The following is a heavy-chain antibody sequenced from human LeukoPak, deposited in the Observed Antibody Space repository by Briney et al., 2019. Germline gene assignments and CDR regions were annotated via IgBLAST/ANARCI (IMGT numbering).Heavy chain of an antibody. CDR2: ISWNSGSI. CDR3: AKGRGAAMVTGVLDY. CDR1: GFPLSSYA. J-gene: IGHJ4*02. V-gene: IGHV3-9*01. D-gene: IGHD5-18*01. Sequence: GGSLRLSCAASGFPLSSYAMHWVRQAPGKGLEWVSGISWNSGSIGYADSVKGRFTISRDNAKNSLYLQMNSLRAEDTALYYCAKGRGAAMVTGVLDYWGQGTLVTVSS.